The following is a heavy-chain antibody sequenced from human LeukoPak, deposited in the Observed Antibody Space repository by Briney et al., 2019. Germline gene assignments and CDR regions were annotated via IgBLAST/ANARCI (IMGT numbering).Heavy chain of an antibody. V-gene: IGHV4-39*01. Sequence: SETLSLTCTVSGGSISSSSYYWGWIRQPPGKGLEWIGSIYYSGSTYYNPSLKSRVTISVDTSKNQFSLKLSSVTAADTAVYYCARQNYHGFSYYFDYWGQGTLVTVSS. D-gene: IGHD3-3*01. CDR3: ARQNYHGFSYYFDY. J-gene: IGHJ4*02. CDR2: IYYSGST. CDR1: GGSISSSSYY.